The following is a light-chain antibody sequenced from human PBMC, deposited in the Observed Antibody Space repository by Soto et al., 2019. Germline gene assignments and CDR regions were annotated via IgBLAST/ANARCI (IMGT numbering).Light chain of an antibody. CDR3: LHHNGYSPV. J-gene: IGKJ2*01. Sequence: DIQMTQSPSSLSASVGDTVTITCRASQHITNDCAWYQQKAGRAPKCLILLASRLQTGVPSRFSGSGSETEFTLTISSLQPEDFATYYCLHHNGYSPVFRQRTKVEIK. CDR1: QHITND. V-gene: IGKV1-17*01. CDR2: LAS.